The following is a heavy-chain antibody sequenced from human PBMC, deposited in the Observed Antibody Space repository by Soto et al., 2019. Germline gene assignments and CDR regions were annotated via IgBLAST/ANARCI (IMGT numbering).Heavy chain of an antibody. CDR1: GDSVNSGSYY. CDR2: IFYSGTT. CDR3: TRVSMPYYFHTSGKYYYDF. V-gene: IGHV4-61*01. J-gene: IGHJ4*02. D-gene: IGHD3-22*01. Sequence: QVQLQESGPGLVKPSETLSLTCTVSGDSVNSGSYYWSWIRQPPGMGLEWLGYIFYSGTTNYNPSLKIRVNISLHTSMNQFSLNLTSVTAAETAVYYCTRVSMPYYFHTSGKYYYDFWGRGTLVTVSS.